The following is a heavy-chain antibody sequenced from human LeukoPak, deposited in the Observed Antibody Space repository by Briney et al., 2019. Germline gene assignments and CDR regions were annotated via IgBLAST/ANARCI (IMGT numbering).Heavy chain of an antibody. J-gene: IGHJ6*03. Sequence: ASVKVSCKASGYTFTSYYMHWVRQAPGQGLEWMGIINPSGGSTSYAQKFQGRVTMTRDMSTSTVYMELSSLRAEDTAVYYCARSGRDHIVVVPAAMASSYMDVWGKGTTVTISS. CDR2: INPSGGST. V-gene: IGHV1-46*01. CDR1: GYTFTSYY. CDR3: ARSGRDHIVVVPAAMASSYMDV. D-gene: IGHD2-2*01.